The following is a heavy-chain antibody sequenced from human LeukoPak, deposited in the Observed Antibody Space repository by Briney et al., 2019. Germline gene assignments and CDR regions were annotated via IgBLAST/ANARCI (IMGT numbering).Heavy chain of an antibody. J-gene: IGHJ6*02. CDR3: TGSIAVAGTVYYYYGMDV. V-gene: IGHV3-49*04. Sequence: PGRSLRLSCTASGFTFGDYAMSWVRQAPGKGLEWGGFIRSKAYGGTTEYAASVKGRFTISRDDSKSIAYLQMNSLKTEDTAVYYCTGSIAVAGTVYYYYGMDVWGQGTTVTVSS. CDR1: GFTFGDYA. D-gene: IGHD6-19*01. CDR2: IRSKAYGGTT.